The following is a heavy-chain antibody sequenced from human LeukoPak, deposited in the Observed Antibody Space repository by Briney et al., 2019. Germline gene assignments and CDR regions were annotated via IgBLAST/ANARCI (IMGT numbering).Heavy chain of an antibody. V-gene: IGHV4-59*01. CDR3: ARDGYGDRNFDY. CDR1: GGSIISFY. D-gene: IGHD4-17*01. CDR2: IYYSGST. Sequence: PSETLSLTCTVSGGSIISFYWSWIRQPPGKGLEWIGYIYYSGSTNYNPSLKSRVSISVDTSKNQFSLNLSSVTAADTAVYYCARDGYGDRNFDYWGQGTLVTDSS. J-gene: IGHJ4*02.